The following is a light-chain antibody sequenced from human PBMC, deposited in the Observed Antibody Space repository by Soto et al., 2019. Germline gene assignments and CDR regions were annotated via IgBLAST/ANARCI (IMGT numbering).Light chain of an antibody. V-gene: IGLV2-14*01. CDR2: EVS. J-gene: IGLJ2*01. CDR3: SLYTVSTDVV. CDR1: TSDFINYNY. Sequence: QSVLTQPASLSGSPGQSITISCTGATSDFINYNYVSWYQHHPGKAPQLMIYEVSNRPSGVSSRFSGSKSGNTASLTISGLQPEDEAYYYCSLYTVSTDVVFGGGTKLT.